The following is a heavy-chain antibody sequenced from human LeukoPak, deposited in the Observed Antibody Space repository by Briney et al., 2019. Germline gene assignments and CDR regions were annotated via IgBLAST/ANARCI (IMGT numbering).Heavy chain of an antibody. D-gene: IGHD3-10*01. V-gene: IGHV4-59*01. CDR1: DDSITIYY. CDR3: ARDQYYYGSGRQGGFDY. Sequence: SETLSLTCTVSDDSITIYYWTWIRQPPGKGLEWIGYIDHTGSTNYNPSLNSRVTISRDTSKNHFSLELSSVTAADTAVYYCARDQYYYGSGRQGGFDYWGQGTLVTVSS. CDR2: IDHTGST. J-gene: IGHJ4*02.